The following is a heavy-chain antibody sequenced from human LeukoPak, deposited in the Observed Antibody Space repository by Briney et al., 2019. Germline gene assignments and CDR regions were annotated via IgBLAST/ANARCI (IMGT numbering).Heavy chain of an antibody. V-gene: IGHV3-21*01. CDR3: ARLRRNSDSGGYYYYYDY. D-gene: IGHD3-22*01. J-gene: IGHJ4*02. Sequence: GGSLRLSCAASGFTFSAGWNRWCRQEPRERVEECSAINNDGGYIYYADSVKGRFTISRDNAENPLYLQMNCLSVEDTAVYYCARLRRNSDSGGYYYYYDYWGQGTLVTVSS. CDR1: GFTFSAGW. CDR2: INNDGGYI.